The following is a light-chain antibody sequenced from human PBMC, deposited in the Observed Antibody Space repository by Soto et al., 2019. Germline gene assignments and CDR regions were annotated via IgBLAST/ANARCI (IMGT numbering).Light chain of an antibody. CDR2: RAS. CDR1: QGITNF. J-gene: IGKJ4*01. V-gene: IGKV1-27*01. Sequence: DIQMTQSPSSLSASVGDRVTITCRASQGITNFLAWYQQKPGKVPKLLIYRASTLQSGVPSRFSGSGYGSDFTLTISSLQPEDVATYYCQKYVYAPLTFGGGTKVEIK. CDR3: QKYVYAPLT.